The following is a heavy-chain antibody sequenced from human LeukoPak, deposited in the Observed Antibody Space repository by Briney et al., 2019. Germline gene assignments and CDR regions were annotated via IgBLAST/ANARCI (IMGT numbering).Heavy chain of an antibody. J-gene: IGHJ4*02. V-gene: IGHV3-30-3*01. CDR3: ARVGTGTADY. D-gene: IGHD1-1*01. CDR2: ISYDGSNK. Sequence: GGSLRLSCAASGFTFSSYAMHWVRQAPGRGLEWVAVISYDGSNKYYADSVKGRFTISRDNSKNTLYLQMNSLRAEDTAVYYCARVGTGTADYWGQGTLVTVSS. CDR1: GFTFSSYA.